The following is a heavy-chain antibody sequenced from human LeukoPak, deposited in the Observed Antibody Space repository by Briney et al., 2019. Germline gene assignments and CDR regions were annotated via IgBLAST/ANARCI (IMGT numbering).Heavy chain of an antibody. J-gene: IGHJ3*02. D-gene: IGHD6-19*01. CDR2: TYYRSKWYN. Sequence: SQTLSLTCAISGDSVSSNSAAWNWIRQSPSRGLEWLGRTYYRSKWYNDYAVSVKSRITINPDTSKNQFSLQLNSVTPEDTAVYYCAKGGQWLVLRAFDIWGQGTMVTVSS. CDR1: GDSVSSNSAA. CDR3: AKGGQWLVLRAFDI. V-gene: IGHV6-1*01.